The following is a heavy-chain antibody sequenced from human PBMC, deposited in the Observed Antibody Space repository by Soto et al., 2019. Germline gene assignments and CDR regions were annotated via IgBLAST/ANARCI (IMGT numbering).Heavy chain of an antibody. CDR1: GGSISSGGYY. CDR3: ARDLYYGTAPDAFDI. J-gene: IGHJ3*02. Sequence: TSETLSLTCTVSGGSISSGGYYWSWIRQHPGKGLEWIGYIYYSGSTYYNPSLKNRVTISVDTSKNQFSLKLRSVTAADTAVYYCARDLYYGTAPDAFDIWGQGTMVTVSS. V-gene: IGHV4-31*02. CDR2: IYYSGST. D-gene: IGHD3-10*01.